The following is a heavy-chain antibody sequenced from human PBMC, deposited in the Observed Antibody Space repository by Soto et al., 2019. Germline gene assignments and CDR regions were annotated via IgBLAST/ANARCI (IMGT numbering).Heavy chain of an antibody. D-gene: IGHD2-15*01. CDR2: IYHSGST. Sequence: QVQLQESGPGLVKPSGTLSLTCAVSSGSISSSNWWSWVRQPPGKGLEWIGEIYHSGSTNYNPSLKSRVTISVDKSKNHFSLKLSSVTAADTAVYYCATPDCSGGSCYAHAFDIWGQGTMVTVSS. V-gene: IGHV4-4*02. CDR3: ATPDCSGGSCYAHAFDI. CDR1: SGSISSSNW. J-gene: IGHJ3*02.